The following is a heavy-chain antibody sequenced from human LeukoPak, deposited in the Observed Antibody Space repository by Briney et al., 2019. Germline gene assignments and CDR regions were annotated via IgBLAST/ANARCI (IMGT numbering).Heavy chain of an antibody. CDR2: IRYDGSNK. CDR1: GFTFRSYG. D-gene: IGHD3-10*01. CDR3: ASDFGEAVDFDY. V-gene: IGHV3-30*02. J-gene: IGHJ4*02. Sequence: PGGSLRLSCAASGFTFRSYGMHWVRQAPGKGLEWVAFIRYDGSNKYYADSVKGRFTISRDNAKNSLYLQMNSLRAEDTAVYYCASDFGEAVDFDYWGQGTLVTVSS.